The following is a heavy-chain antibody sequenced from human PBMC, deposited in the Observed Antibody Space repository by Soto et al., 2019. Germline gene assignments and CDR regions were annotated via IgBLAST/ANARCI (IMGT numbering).Heavy chain of an antibody. J-gene: IGHJ6*02. CDR2: INSDGSST. V-gene: IGHV3-74*01. CDR1: GFSFSSYW. Sequence: GGSLRLSCAVSGFSFSSYWLHWVRQAPGKGLVWVSRINSDGSSTSYADFVKGRLTISRDNAKNTPYLQMNRLRAEDTAGYYCASGARISIFGVVISSRYGMNVWGQETTVTVS. CDR3: ASGARISIFGVVISSRYGMNV. D-gene: IGHD3-3*01.